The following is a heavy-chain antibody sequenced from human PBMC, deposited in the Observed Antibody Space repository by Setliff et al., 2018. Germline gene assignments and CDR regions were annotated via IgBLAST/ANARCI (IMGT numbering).Heavy chain of an antibody. CDR1: GYSFTNYD. Sequence: ASVKVSCKASGYSFTNYDINWVRQATGQGLEWMGWINPNSGNTDYAQKFQGRVTMTTNTSINTAYMELSSLRFEDTAAYYCARPDVGGSWTSDAFDIWGQGTMVTVSS. CDR3: ARPDVGGSWTSDAFDI. J-gene: IGHJ3*02. V-gene: IGHV1-8*02. CDR2: INPNSGNT.